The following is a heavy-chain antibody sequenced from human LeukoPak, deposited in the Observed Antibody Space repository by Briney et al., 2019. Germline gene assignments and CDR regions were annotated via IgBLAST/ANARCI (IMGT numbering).Heavy chain of an antibody. D-gene: IGHD4-17*01. Sequence: EASVKVSCKASGYTFTGYYMHWVGQAPGQGLEWMGWINPNSGGTNYAQKFQGRVTMTRDTSISTAYMELSRLRSDDTAVYYCRTDRYGDYGDYSDYWGQGTLVTVSS. CDR3: RTDRYGDYGDYSDY. V-gene: IGHV1-2*02. CDR1: GYTFTGYY. CDR2: INPNSGGT. J-gene: IGHJ4*02.